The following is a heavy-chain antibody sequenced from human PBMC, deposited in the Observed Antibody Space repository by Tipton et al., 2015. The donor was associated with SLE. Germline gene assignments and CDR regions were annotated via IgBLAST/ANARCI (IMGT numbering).Heavy chain of an antibody. D-gene: IGHD2/OR15-2a*01. J-gene: IGHJ2*01. CDR1: GFTFSSYG. V-gene: IGHV3-33*05. CDR3: AREQYLKSAYWYFDL. CDR2: ILYDGSNE. Sequence: RSLRLSCAASGFTFSSYGMHWVRQAPGKGLEWVAAILYDGSNEYYGDSVRGRFTISRDNSKNTLFLQMNGLRTEDTAVYYCAREQYLKSAYWYFDLWGRGTLVTVSA.